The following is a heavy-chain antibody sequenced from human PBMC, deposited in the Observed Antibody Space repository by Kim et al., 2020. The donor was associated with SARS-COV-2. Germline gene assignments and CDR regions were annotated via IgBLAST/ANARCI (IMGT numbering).Heavy chain of an antibody. CDR3: ARVIRPDYDFWSGYYSMDYYYYGMDV. V-gene: IGHV3-48*03. D-gene: IGHD3-3*01. J-gene: IGHJ6*02. Sequence: GGSLRLSCAASGFTFSSYEMNWVRQAPGKGLEWVSYISSSGSTIYYADSVKGRFTISRDNAKNSLYLQMNSLRAEDTAVYYCARVIRPDYDFWSGYYSMDYYYYGMDVWGQGTTVTVSS. CDR2: ISSSGSTI. CDR1: GFTFSSYE.